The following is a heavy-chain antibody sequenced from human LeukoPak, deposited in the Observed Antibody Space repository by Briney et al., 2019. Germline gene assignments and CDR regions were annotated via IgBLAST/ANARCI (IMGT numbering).Heavy chain of an antibody. CDR1: GGSFSDYY. V-gene: IGHV4-34*01. J-gene: IGHJ4*02. CDR2: INHSGST. D-gene: IGHD6-13*01. Sequence: PSETLSLTCAVYGGSFSDYYWTWIRQPPGKGLEWIGEINHSGSTNYNPSLKSRVTISVDTSKKQFFLRLSSVTAADTAVYYCARERYSSSWYIDYWGQGTLVTISS. CDR3: ARERYSSSWYIDY.